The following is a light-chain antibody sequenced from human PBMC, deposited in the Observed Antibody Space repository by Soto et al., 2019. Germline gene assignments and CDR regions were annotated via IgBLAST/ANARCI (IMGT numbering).Light chain of an antibody. J-gene: IGKJ1*01. CDR1: QSISSW. Sequence: GDRVTITCRASQSISSWLAWYQQKSGKAPKLLIYKASSLQSGVPSRFSXXGSGTEFTLTISSLQPDDFATYYCQQYHGFPWTFGQGTKVEIK. CDR2: KAS. V-gene: IGKV1-5*03. CDR3: QQYHGFPWT.